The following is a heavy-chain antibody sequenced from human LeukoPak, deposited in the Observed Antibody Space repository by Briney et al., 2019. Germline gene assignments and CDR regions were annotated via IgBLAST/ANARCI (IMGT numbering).Heavy chain of an antibody. J-gene: IGHJ3*02. CDR3: ASSGWYSGDAFDI. D-gene: IGHD6-19*01. CDR1: GGSISSYY. Sequence: PSETLSLTCTVSGGSISSYYWSWIRQPPGKGLEWIGYIYYSGSTNYNPPLKSRVTISVDTSKNQFSLKLSSVTAADTAVYYCASSGWYSGDAFDIWGQGTMVTVSS. CDR2: IYYSGST. V-gene: IGHV4-59*01.